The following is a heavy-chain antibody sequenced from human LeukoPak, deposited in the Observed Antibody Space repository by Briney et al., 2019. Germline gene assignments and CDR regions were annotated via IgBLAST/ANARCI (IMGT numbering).Heavy chain of an antibody. V-gene: IGHV3-21*06. CDR3: ARDAGGRTQREGWFDP. D-gene: IGHD1-1*01. CDR1: GFTFSDYS. CDR2: TSSGSSWI. J-gene: IGHJ5*02. Sequence: GGSLRLSCAASGFTFSDYSMNWVRQTPGKGLEWVASTSSGSSWIYYADSVRGRFTISRDNAKNLLYLQMNSLRVEDTAIYYCARDAGGRTQREGWFDPWGQGALVTVSS.